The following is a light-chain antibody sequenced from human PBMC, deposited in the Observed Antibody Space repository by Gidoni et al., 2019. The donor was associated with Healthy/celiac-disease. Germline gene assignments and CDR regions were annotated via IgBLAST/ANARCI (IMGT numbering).Light chain of an antibody. V-gene: IGLV2-14*03. Sequence: QSALTQPACVAGSPGESITISCTGTSRDVGGYNYVSWYQPHPGKAPKLMIYDVSNRPSGVSNRFSGSKSGNTASLTISGLQAEDEADYYCSSYTSRSTLVFGGGTKLTVL. CDR2: DVS. CDR3: SSYTSRSTLV. J-gene: IGLJ2*01. CDR1: SRDVGGYNY.